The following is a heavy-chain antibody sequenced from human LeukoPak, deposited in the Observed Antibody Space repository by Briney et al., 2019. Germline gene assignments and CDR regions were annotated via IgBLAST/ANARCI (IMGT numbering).Heavy chain of an antibody. Sequence: AETLSLTCSISGASITDDDFYWSWIPQSPGKGLEWFGYISDTEYTFYNPSVRSRVTISLDTSKNQFSLELTSVTPADTALYYCAREGNQISTGYPRNFDHWGQGILVTVSS. CDR1: GASITDDDFY. CDR2: ISDTEYT. CDR3: AREGNQISTGYPRNFDH. J-gene: IGHJ4*02. V-gene: IGHV4-61*08. D-gene: IGHD3-9*01.